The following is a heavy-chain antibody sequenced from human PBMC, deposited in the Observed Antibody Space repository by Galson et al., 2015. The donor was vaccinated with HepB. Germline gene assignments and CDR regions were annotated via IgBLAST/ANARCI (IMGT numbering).Heavy chain of an antibody. V-gene: IGHV3-30*18. Sequence: SLRLSCAASGFTFSSYGMHWVRQAPGKGLEWVAVISYDGINKYYADSVKGRFTISRDNPKNTLSLQMNSLRADDTALYYCAKDMGQDWWDHYYYYMDVWGKGTTVTVSS. CDR1: GFTFSSYG. CDR2: ISYDGINK. J-gene: IGHJ6*03. CDR3: AKDMGQDWWDHYYYYMDV. D-gene: IGHD1-26*01.